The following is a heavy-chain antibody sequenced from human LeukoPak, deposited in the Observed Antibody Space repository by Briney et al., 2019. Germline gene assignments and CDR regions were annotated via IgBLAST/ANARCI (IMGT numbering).Heavy chain of an antibody. CDR3: AKGRYYYDSSGYYNPPYFQH. CDR1: GFTFSSYS. J-gene: IGHJ1*01. CDR2: ISSSSSTI. D-gene: IGHD3-22*01. Sequence: PGGSLRLSCAASGFTFSSYSMNWVRQAPGKGLEWVSYISSSSSTIYYADSVKGRFTISRDNAKNSLYLQMNSLRAEDTAVYYCAKGRYYYDSSGYYNPPYFQHWGQGTLVTVSS. V-gene: IGHV3-48*01.